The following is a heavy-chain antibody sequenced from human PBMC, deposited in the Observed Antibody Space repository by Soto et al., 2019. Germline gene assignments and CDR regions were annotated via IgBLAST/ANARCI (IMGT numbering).Heavy chain of an antibody. CDR1: GGSISSYY. V-gene: IGHV4-59*01. Sequence: SETLSLTCTVSGGSISSYYWSWIRQPPGKGLEWIGYIYYSGSTNYNPSLKSRVTISVDTSKNQFSLKLSSVTAADTAVYYCARGLRWFDPWGQGTLVTVSS. J-gene: IGHJ5*02. CDR3: ARGLRWFDP. D-gene: IGHD2-15*01. CDR2: IYYSGST.